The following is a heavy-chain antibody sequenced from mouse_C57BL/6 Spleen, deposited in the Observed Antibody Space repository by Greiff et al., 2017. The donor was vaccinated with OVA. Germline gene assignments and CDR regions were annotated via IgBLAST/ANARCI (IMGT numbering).Heavy chain of an antibody. Sequence: VKLQESGAELAKPGASVKLSCKASGYTFTSYWMHWVKQRPGQGLEWIGYINPSSGYTKYNQKFKDKATLTADKSSSTAYMQLSSLTYEDSAVYYCASIYSNYDYAMDYWGQGTSVTVSS. CDR2: INPSSGYT. V-gene: IGHV1-7*01. D-gene: IGHD2-5*01. CDR3: ASIYSNYDYAMDY. CDR1: GYTFTSYW. J-gene: IGHJ4*01.